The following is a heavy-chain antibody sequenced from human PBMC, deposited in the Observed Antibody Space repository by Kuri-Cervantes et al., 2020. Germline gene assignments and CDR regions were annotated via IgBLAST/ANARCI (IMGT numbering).Heavy chain of an antibody. CDR3: ARVWAGYCSGGSCYANYYYYYGMDV. D-gene: IGHD2-15*01. J-gene: IGHJ6*02. CDR2: ISAYNGNT. V-gene: IGHV1-18*01. CDR1: GYTFTSYG. Sequence: ASVKVSCKASGYTFTSYGISWVRQAPGQGLEWMGWISAYNGNTNYAQKLQGRVTMTTDTSTSTAYMELRSLRSDDTAVYYCARVWAGYCSGGSCYANYYYYYGMDVWGQGTTVTVAS.